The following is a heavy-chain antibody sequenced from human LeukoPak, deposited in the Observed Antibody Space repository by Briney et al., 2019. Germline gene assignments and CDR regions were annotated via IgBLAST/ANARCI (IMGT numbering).Heavy chain of an antibody. V-gene: IGHV4-59*11. Sequence: SETLSLTCTVSGGSISSHYWSWIRQPPGKGLEWIGYIYYSGSTDYNPSLKSRVTISVDTSKNQFSLKLSSVSAADTAVCYCARSGVFDIWGQGTMVTVSS. CDR3: ARSGVFDI. CDR2: IYYSGST. D-gene: IGHD2-8*01. J-gene: IGHJ3*02. CDR1: GGSISSHY.